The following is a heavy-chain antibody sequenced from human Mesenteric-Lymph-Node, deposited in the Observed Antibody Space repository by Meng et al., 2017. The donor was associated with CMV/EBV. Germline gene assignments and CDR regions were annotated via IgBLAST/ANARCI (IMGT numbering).Heavy chain of an antibody. Sequence: GESLKISCAASGFTFSSYAMHWVRQAPGKGLEWVAVISYDGSNKYYADSVKGRFTISRDNSKNTLYLQMNSLRAEDTAVYYCARANYGMDVWGQGTTVTVS. CDR1: GFTFSSYA. V-gene: IGHV3-30-3*01. CDR3: ARANYGMDV. CDR2: ISYDGSNK. J-gene: IGHJ6*02.